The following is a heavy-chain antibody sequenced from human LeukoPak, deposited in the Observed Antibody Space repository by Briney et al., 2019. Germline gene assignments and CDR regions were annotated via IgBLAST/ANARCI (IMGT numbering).Heavy chain of an antibody. Sequence: SETLSLTCTVSGGSISSSSYYWGWIRQPPGKGLEWIGSIYYSGSTYYNPSLKSRVTISVDTSKNQFSLKLSSVTAADTAVYYCATEYSSSWHRYDAFDIWGQGTMVTVSS. V-gene: IGHV4-39*01. CDR3: ATEYSSSWHRYDAFDI. J-gene: IGHJ3*02. CDR2: IYYSGST. CDR1: GGSISSSSYY. D-gene: IGHD6-13*01.